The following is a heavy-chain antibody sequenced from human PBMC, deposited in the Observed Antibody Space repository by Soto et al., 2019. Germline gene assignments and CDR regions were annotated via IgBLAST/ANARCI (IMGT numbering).Heavy chain of an antibody. V-gene: IGHV3-30*18. Sequence: QPGGSLRLSCAASGFTFSSYGMHWVRQAPGKGLEWVAVISYDGSNKYYADSVKGRFTISRDNSKNTLYLQMNSLRAEDTAVYYCAKEAGGGATDYYYYGMDVWGQGTTVTVSS. CDR1: GFTFSSYG. J-gene: IGHJ6*02. CDR2: ISYDGSNK. D-gene: IGHD1-26*01. CDR3: AKEAGGGATDYYYYGMDV.